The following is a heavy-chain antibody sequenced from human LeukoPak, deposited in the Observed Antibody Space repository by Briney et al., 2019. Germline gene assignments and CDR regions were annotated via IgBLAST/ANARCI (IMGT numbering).Heavy chain of an antibody. J-gene: IGHJ5*02. CDR1: GFTFSSYS. V-gene: IGHV3-48*04. CDR3: ARRSFSGWYRMANWFDP. CDR2: ISSSGSTI. D-gene: IGHD6-19*01. Sequence: GGSLRLSCAASGFTFSSYSMNWVRQAPGKGLEWVSYISSSGSTIYYADSVKGRFTISRDNAKNSLYLQMNSLRAEDTAVYYCARRSFSGWYRMANWFDPWGQGALVTVSS.